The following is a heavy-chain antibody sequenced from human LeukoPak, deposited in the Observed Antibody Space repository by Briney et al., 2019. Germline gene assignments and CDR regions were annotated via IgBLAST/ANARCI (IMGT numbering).Heavy chain of an antibody. CDR3: AKLPVLTMTTVTTFDY. CDR1: GFTFSSYG. D-gene: IGHD4-17*01. J-gene: IGHJ4*02. Sequence: QPGRSLRLSCAASGFTFSSYGMHWVRQAPGKGLEWVAVISYDGSNKYYADSVKGRFTISRDNSKNTLYLQMNSLRAEDTAVYYCAKLPVLTMTTVTTFDYWGQGTLVTVSS. V-gene: IGHV3-30*18. CDR2: ISYDGSNK.